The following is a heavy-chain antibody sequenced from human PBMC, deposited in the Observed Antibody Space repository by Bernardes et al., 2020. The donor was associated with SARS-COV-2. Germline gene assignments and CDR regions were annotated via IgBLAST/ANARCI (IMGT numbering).Heavy chain of an antibody. D-gene: IGHD2-2*01. CDR3: ARLVGYCSSTSCHRERIDP. CDR1: GGSISSYY. J-gene: IGHJ5*02. CDR2: IYYSGST. Sequence: SETLSLTCTVSGGSISSYYWSWIRQPPGKGLEWIGYIYYSGSTNYNPSLKSRVTISVDTSKNQFSLKLSSVTAADTAVYYCARLVGYCSSTSCHRERIDPWGQGTLVTVSS. V-gene: IGHV4-59*08.